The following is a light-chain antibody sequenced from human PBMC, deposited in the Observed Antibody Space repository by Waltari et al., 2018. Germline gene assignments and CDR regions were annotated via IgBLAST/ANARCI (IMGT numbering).Light chain of an antibody. J-gene: IGKJ1*01. CDR1: QSFNSN. V-gene: IGKV3-15*01. Sequence: EIVMTQSPATLSVSPGERATLSCRASQSFNSNLAWYQQKPGQPPRLLIYGASTRATGIPARFSGSGSGTEFTLTISSLQAEDVAVYYCHQDYDIPWTFGQGTRVEIK. CDR2: GAS. CDR3: HQDYDIPWT.